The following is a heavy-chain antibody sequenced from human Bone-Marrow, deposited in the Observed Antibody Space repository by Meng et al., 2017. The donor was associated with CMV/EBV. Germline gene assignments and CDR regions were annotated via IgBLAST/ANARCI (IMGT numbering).Heavy chain of an antibody. D-gene: IGHD6-6*01. CDR1: GFTVSSNY. CDR3: ARGPARPRAGRPGGWFDP. CDR2: INHSGST. J-gene: IGHJ5*02. Sequence: ESLKISCAASGFTVSSNYMSWVRQPPGKGLEWIGEINHSGSTNYDPSLKSRVTISVDTSKNQFSLKLSSVTAADTAVYYCARGPARPRAGRPGGWFDPWGQGTLVTVSS. V-gene: IGHV4-34*01.